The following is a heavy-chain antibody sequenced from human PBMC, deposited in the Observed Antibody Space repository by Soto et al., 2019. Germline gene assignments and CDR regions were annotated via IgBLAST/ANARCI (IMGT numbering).Heavy chain of an antibody. V-gene: IGHV4-39*07. J-gene: IGHJ4*02. CDR3: ARDNGNYFDY. CDR2: IYYSGST. D-gene: IGHD2-8*01. Sequence: SETLSLTCTVSGGPISSSSYYWGWIRQPPGKGLEWIGSIYYSGSTYYNPSLKSRVTISVDTSKNQFSLKLSSGTAADTAVYYCARDNGNYFDYWGQGTLVTVSS. CDR1: GGPISSSSYY.